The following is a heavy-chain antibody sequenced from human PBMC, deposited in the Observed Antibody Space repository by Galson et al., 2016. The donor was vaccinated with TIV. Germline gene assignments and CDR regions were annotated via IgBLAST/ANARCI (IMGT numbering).Heavy chain of an antibody. J-gene: IGHJ4*02. V-gene: IGHV2-70*11. CDR2: IDWDDDK. Sequence: PALVKPTQTPTLTCTFSGFSLNTDGMCVNWIRQPPGKALEWLARIDWDDDKSYTSSLKTRLTISKDTSKNQAVLTMTNMDPVDTATYYCARISGYYDRSGQYIPRSFDYWGQGTPVTVSS. D-gene: IGHD3-22*01. CDR1: GFSLNTDGMC. CDR3: ARISGYYDRSGQYIPRSFDY.